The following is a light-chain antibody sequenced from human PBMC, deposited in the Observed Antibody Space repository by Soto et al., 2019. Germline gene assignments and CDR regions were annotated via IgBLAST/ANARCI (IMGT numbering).Light chain of an antibody. CDR1: QSVTSNF. V-gene: IGKV3-20*01. Sequence: EIVLTQSPGTLSLSPGERATLSCRASQSVTSNFLAWYQQKHGQAPRLLIYGASSRATGIPDRFSGSGSGTDFTLTISRLEPEDFAVYYCQQYGSSPRTFCQGTKVDIK. J-gene: IGKJ1*01. CDR2: GAS. CDR3: QQYGSSPRT.